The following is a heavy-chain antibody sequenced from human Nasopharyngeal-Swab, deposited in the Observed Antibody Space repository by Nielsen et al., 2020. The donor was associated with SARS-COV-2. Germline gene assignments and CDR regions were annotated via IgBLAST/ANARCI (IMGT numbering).Heavy chain of an antibody. V-gene: IGHV4-59*01. Sequence: GSLRLSCTVSGGSISSYSWRWIRQPPGKGLDWIGYIYYSGSTNYNPSLKSRVTISADTSKNQFSLKLSSVTAADTAVYYCARTQRYYDSSGYYYYYMDVWGKGTTVTVSS. J-gene: IGHJ6*03. CDR3: ARTQRYYDSSGYYYYYMDV. D-gene: IGHD3-22*01. CDR2: IYYSGST. CDR1: GGSISSYS.